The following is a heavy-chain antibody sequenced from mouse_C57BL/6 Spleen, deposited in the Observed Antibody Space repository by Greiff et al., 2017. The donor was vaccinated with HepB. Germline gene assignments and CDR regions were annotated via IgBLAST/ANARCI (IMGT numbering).Heavy chain of an antibody. CDR1: GYTFTSYW. D-gene: IGHD1-1*01. CDR3: ARSGSSPWFAY. J-gene: IGHJ3*01. V-gene: IGHV1-69*01. CDR2: IDPSDSYT. Sequence: VQLQQPGAEPVMPGASVKLSCKASGYTFTSYWMHWVKQRPGQGLEWIGEIDPSDSYTNYNQKFKGKSTLTVDKSSSTAYMQLSSLTSEDSAVYYCARSGSSPWFAYWGQGTLVTVSA.